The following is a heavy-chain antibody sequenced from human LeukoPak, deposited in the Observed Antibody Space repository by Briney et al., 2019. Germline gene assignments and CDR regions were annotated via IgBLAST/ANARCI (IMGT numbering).Heavy chain of an antibody. V-gene: IGHV4-61*02. CDR2: IYTSGST. J-gene: IGHJ6*03. CDR3: AREQQLVEALYYYYYYMDA. CDR1: GGSISSGSYY. Sequence: SETLSLTCTVSGGSISSGSYYWSWIRQPAGKGLEWIGRIYTSGSTNYNPSLKSRVTISVDTSKNQFSLKLSSVTAADTAVYYCAREQQLVEALYYYYYYMDAWGKGTTVTISS. D-gene: IGHD6-13*01.